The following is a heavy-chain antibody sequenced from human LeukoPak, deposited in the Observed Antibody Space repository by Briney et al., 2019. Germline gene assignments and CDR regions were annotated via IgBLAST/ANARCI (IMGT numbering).Heavy chain of an antibody. CDR1: GGSISSYY. Sequence: PSETLSLTCTVSGGSISSYYWSWIRQPPGKGLEWIGYIYYSGSTNYNPSLKSRVTISVDTSKNQFSLKLSSVTAADTAVYYCARVWQLERNGLDYWGQGTLVTVSS. CDR2: IYYSGST. D-gene: IGHD1-1*01. V-gene: IGHV4-59*01. CDR3: ARVWQLERNGLDY. J-gene: IGHJ4*02.